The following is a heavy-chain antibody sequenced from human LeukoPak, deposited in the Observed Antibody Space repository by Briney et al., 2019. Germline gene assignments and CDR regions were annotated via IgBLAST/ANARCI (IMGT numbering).Heavy chain of an antibody. D-gene: IGHD3-9*01. J-gene: IGHJ3*02. CDR2: FDPEDGET. V-gene: IGHV1-24*01. CDR3: ATVNTIFSLSAFDI. Sequence: ASVKVSCEVSGYTLTELSMHWVRQAPGKGLEWMGGFDPEDGETIYAQKFQGRVTMTEDTSTDTAYMELSSLRSEDTAVYYCATVNTIFSLSAFDIWGQGTMVTVSS. CDR1: GYTLTELS.